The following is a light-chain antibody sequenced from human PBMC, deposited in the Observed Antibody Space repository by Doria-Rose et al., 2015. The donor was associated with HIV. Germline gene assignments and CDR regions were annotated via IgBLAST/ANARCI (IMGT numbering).Light chain of an antibody. CDR1: QSVSSSY. J-gene: IGKJ2*01. CDR3: QQYGSSLYT. CDR2: GAS. Sequence: TQSPGTLSLSPGERATLSCRASQSVSSSYLAWYQQKPGQAPRLLIYGASSRATGIPDRFSGSGSGTDFTLTISRLESEDFAVYHCQQYGSSLYTFGQGTRLEIK. V-gene: IGKV3-20*01.